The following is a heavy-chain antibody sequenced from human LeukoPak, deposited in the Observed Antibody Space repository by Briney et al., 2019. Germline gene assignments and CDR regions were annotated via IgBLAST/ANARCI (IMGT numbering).Heavy chain of an antibody. V-gene: IGHV4-38-2*02. CDR3: ARPLITMVRGVIITSWFDP. Sequence: SETLSLTCTVSGYSISSGYYWGWIRQPPGKGLEWIGRIWHSGGTYYNPSLKSRVTISVDTSKTQFSLKLSSVTAADTAVYYCARPLITMVRGVIITSWFDPWGQGTLVTVSS. D-gene: IGHD3-10*01. J-gene: IGHJ5*02. CDR1: GYSISSGYY. CDR2: IWHSGGT.